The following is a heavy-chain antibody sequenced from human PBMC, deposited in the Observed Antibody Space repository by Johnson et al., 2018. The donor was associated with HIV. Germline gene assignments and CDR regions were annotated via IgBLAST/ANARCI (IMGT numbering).Heavy chain of an antibody. J-gene: IGHJ3*02. CDR3: ARDLVAFGECTAFDI. CDR1: GFKLDDYG. D-gene: IGHD4-17*01. Sequence: VQLVESGGGVVRPGGSLRLSCAASGFKLDDYGMSWVRQVPGKGLEWVSGINWNGGSIGYADYAKGRFTISRDNAKNSLYLQMNRLRVEDTALYYCARDLVAFGECTAFDIWGQGTMVTVSS. V-gene: IGHV3-20*04. CDR2: INWNGGSI.